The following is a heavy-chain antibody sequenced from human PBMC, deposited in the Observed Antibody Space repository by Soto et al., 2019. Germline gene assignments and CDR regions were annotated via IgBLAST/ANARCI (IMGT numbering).Heavy chain of an antibody. D-gene: IGHD7-27*01. CDR3: ARGRYCLTGRCFPNWFDS. V-gene: IGHV4-30-4*01. CDR1: GDSISNLDYF. CDR2: IYKSATT. J-gene: IGHJ5*01. Sequence: SETLSLTCSVSGDSISNLDYFWAWIRQPPGQALEYIGYIYKSATTYYNPSFESRVAISVDTSKSQFPLNVTSVTATDTAVYFCARGRYCLTGRCFPNWFDSWGQGALVTVSS.